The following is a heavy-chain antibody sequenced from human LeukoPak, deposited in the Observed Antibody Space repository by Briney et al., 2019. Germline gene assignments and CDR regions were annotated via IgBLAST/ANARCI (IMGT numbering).Heavy chain of an antibody. CDR2: ISRSGATT. Sequence: GGSLRLSCTASGFTFSTDEFQWVRQAPGKGLEWVAYISRSGATTYYADSVKGRFTISRDSAKNSLYLQINNLRAEDTAVYYCARDTSGWYMDYWGQGTLVTVSS. CDR3: ARDTSGWYMDY. J-gene: IGHJ4*02. D-gene: IGHD6-19*01. V-gene: IGHV3-48*03. CDR1: GFTFSTDE.